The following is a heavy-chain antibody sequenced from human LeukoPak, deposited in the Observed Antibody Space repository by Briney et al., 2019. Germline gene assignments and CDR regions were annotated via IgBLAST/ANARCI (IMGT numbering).Heavy chain of an antibody. CDR2: ISSSSSTI. Sequence: GGSLRLSCAASGFTFSSYSMNWVRQAPGKGLEWVSYISSSSSTIYYADSVKGRFTISRDNAKNSLYLQMNSLRAEDTAVYYCAKEAPGQQLVPFDYWGQGTLVTVSS. V-gene: IGHV3-48*04. D-gene: IGHD6-13*01. CDR1: GFTFSSYS. CDR3: AKEAPGQQLVPFDY. J-gene: IGHJ4*02.